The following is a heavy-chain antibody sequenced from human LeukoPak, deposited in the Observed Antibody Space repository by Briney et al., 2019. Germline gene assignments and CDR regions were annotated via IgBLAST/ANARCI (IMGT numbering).Heavy chain of an antibody. CDR2: IYYSGST. J-gene: IGHJ3*02. V-gene: IGHV4-59*01. CDR1: GGSISSYY. Sequence: SETLSPTCTVSGGSISSYYWGWIRQPAGKGLEWIGYIYYSGSTNYNPSLKSRVTISVDTSKNQFSLKLRSVTAADTAAYYCARLAVWAGTSFDVFHIWGPGTLVTVSS. CDR3: ARLAVWAGTSFDVFHI. D-gene: IGHD6-19*01.